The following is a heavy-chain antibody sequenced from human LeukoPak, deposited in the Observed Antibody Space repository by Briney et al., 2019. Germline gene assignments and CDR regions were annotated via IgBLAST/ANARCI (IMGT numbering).Heavy chain of an antibody. V-gene: IGHV4-39*01. Sequence: PSETLSLTCTVSGGSISSSSYYWVWIRQPPGKGREGIGSINYSGSTYYNPSLKSRATISVDTSKNQFALKLSSVTAADTAVYYCARRSGSSSWDYYFYYYMDVWGKGTPVTVSS. J-gene: IGHJ6*03. D-gene: IGHD6-6*01. CDR3: ARRSGSSSWDYYFYYYMDV. CDR2: INYSGST. CDR1: GGSISSSSYY.